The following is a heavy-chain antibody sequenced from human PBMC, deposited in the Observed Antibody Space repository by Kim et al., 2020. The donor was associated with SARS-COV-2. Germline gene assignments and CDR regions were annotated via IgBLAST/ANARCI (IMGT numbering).Heavy chain of an antibody. V-gene: IGHV4-59*09. CDR3: ARGLLGIPAALDY. J-gene: IGHJ4*02. Sequence: NYHPSLKRRVTMSLDTSKNQFSPKLTSVTTEDTAVYYCARGLLGIPAALDYWGQGALVTVSS. D-gene: IGHD2-2*01.